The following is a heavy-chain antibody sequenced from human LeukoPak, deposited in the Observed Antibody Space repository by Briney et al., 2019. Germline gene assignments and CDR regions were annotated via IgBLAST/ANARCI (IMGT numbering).Heavy chain of an antibody. D-gene: IGHD3-10*01. Sequence: GGSLRLSCAASGFIFGRDSMNWVRQAPGRGLEWISYISRDSDIRYYADSVRGRFHISRDNARNSLYLQMNSLRAEDTAVYYCARGSITMVRGVIAYWGQGTLVTVSS. V-gene: IGHV3-48*01. CDR3: ARGSITMVRGVIAY. J-gene: IGHJ4*02. CDR2: ISRDSDIR. CDR1: GFIFGRDS.